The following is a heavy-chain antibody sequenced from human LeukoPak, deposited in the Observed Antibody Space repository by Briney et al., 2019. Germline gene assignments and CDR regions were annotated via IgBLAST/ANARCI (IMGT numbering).Heavy chain of an antibody. V-gene: IGHV4-34*01. J-gene: IGHJ4*02. CDR3: ARVSDYYGSGSSFALDY. Sequence: SETLSLTCAVYGGSFSGYYWSWIRQPPGKGLEWIGEVNHSGSTNYNPSLKSRVTISVDTSKNQFSQKLSSVTAADTAVYYCARVSDYYGSGSSFALDYWGQGTLVTVSS. CDR2: VNHSGST. D-gene: IGHD3-10*01. CDR1: GGSFSGYY.